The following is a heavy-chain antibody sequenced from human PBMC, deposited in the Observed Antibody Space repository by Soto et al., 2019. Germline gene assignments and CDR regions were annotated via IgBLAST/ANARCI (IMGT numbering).Heavy chain of an antibody. V-gene: IGHV1-18*01. CDR2: ISAYSGNT. Sequence: ASVKVSCKASGYTFTSYGISWVRQAPGQGLEWMGWISAYSGNTNYAQKLQERVTITTDTSTSTAYMELSSLRSEDTAVYYCAADLIGAYYDSSGYPTHWGQGTLVTVSS. CDR1: GYTFTSYG. CDR3: AADLIGAYYDSSGYPTH. D-gene: IGHD3-22*01. J-gene: IGHJ4*02.